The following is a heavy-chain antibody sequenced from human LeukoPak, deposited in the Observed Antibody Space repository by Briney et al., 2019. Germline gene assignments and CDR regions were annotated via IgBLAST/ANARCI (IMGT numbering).Heavy chain of an antibody. CDR2: IYYSGST. CDR3: ARARYNWNGNWFDP. Sequence: KTSETLSLTCTVSGGSISSYYWSWIRQPPGKGLEWIGYIYYSGSTNYNPSLKSRVTISVDTSKNQFSLKLSSVTAADTAAYYCARARYNWNGNWFDPWGQGTLVTVSS. J-gene: IGHJ5*02. D-gene: IGHD1-1*01. CDR1: GGSISSYY. V-gene: IGHV4-59*08.